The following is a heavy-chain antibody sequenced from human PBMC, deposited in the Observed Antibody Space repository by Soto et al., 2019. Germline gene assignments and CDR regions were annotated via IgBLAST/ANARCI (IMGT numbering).Heavy chain of an antibody. D-gene: IGHD3-10*01. V-gene: IGHV5-51*01. CDR3: ARRDYYISGSYDPSDAFDI. J-gene: IGHJ3*02. Sequence: GESLKISCKGSGYRFTSYWIGWVRQMPGKGLEWMGIIYPGDSDTRYSPSFEGQVTISGDKSISTAYLHWSSLKASDTAMYYCARRDYYISGSYDPSDAFDIWGQATMGTVSS. CDR2: IYPGDSDT. CDR1: GYRFTSYW.